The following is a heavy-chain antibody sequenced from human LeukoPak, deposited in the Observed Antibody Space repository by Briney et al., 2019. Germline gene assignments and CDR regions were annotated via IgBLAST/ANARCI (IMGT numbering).Heavy chain of an antibody. Sequence: SETLSLTCTASGGSISSSSYYWGWIRQPPGKGLEWIGSIYYSGSTYYNPSLKSRVSVSVDTSKNQFSLKLSSVTAADTAVYYCARAGGFTLVRGAVNNWFDPWGQGTLVTVSS. CDR3: ARAGGFTLVRGAVNNWFDP. CDR2: IYYSGST. J-gene: IGHJ5*02. CDR1: GGSISSSSYY. V-gene: IGHV4-39*07. D-gene: IGHD3-10*01.